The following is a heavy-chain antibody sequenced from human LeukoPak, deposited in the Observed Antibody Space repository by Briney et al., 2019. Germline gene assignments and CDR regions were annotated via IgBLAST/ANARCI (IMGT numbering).Heavy chain of an antibody. D-gene: IGHD1-1*01. CDR2: IKEDGSEN. J-gene: IGHJ4*02. CDR3: ARQRYSDY. V-gene: IGHV3-7*01. CDR1: GFTFSRYW. Sequence: GSLRLSCAASGFTFSRYWMTWVRQAPGKGLEWVANIKEDGSENFYVESVKGRFTISRDNAKNSLYLQLNSLRAEDTAVYFCARQRYSDYWGQGTLVTVSS.